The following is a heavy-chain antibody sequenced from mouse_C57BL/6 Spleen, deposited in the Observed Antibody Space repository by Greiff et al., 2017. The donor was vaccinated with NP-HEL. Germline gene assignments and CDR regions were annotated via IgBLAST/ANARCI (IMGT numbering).Heavy chain of an antibody. V-gene: IGHV1-18*01. CDR3: ARGFHYYGSSYEDYFDY. J-gene: IGHJ2*01. Sequence: VQLQQSGPELVKPGASVKIPCKASGYTFTDYNMDWVKQSHGKSLEWIGDINPNNGGTIYNQKFKGKATLTVDKSSSTAYMELRSLTSEDTAVYYCARGFHYYGSSYEDYFDYWGQGTTLTVSS. D-gene: IGHD1-1*01. CDR2: INPNNGGT. CDR1: GYTFTDYN.